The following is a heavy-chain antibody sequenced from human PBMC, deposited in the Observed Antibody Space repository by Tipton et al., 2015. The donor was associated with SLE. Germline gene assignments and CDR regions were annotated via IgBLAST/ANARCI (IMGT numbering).Heavy chain of an antibody. D-gene: IGHD3-22*01. Sequence: VKPSQTLSLTCAISGDSVSSYSATWTWIRQSPSKGLEWLGRTYYRSKFYTDYAESVRSRITINPDTSKNHFSLQLKAVTPEDTAVYYCAREDDSSGYYSFFDQWGQGTRVTVSS. J-gene: IGHJ4*02. CDR1: GDSVSSYSAT. CDR2: TYYRSKFYT. CDR3: AREDDSSGYYSFFDQ. V-gene: IGHV6-1*01.